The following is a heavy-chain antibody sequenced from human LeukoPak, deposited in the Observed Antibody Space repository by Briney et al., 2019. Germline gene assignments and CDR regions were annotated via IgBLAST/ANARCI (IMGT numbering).Heavy chain of an antibody. D-gene: IGHD6-19*01. CDR2: VHYSGST. J-gene: IGHJ5*02. CDR3: ARRSTVAGRGRFDP. V-gene: IGHV4-39*01. Sequence: SETLSLTCTVSGGSIRSTSYYRGWIRQPPGKGLEWLGSVHYSGSTYDNPSLKSRVTISVGTSKNQFSLNLISVTAADTAVYYCARRSTVAGRGRFDPWGQGTLVTVSS. CDR1: GGSIRSTSYY.